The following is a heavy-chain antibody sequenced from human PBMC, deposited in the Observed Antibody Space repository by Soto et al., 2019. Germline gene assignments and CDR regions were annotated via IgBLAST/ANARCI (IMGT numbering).Heavy chain of an antibody. D-gene: IGHD3-3*01. V-gene: IGHV3-66*04. CDR2: IYSGGST. CDR1: GFTVSSNY. J-gene: IGHJ4*02. CDR3: ARQFFYYDFWSGSPVSGGVDY. Sequence: PGGSLRLSCAASGFTVSSNYMSWVRQAPGKGLEWVSVIYSGGSTYYADSVKGRFTISRDQSKNTIYLQMNSLRDEDTAVYYCARQFFYYDFWSGSPVSGGVDYWGQGTLVTVSS.